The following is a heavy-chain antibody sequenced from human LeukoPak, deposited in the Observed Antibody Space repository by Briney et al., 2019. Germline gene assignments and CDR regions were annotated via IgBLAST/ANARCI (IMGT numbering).Heavy chain of an antibody. CDR1: GYTFSSYA. D-gene: IGHD4-11*01. V-gene: IGHV3-23*01. J-gene: IGHJ4*02. CDR3: AKDAANDYSNPYYFDY. Sequence: GESLKISCKGSGYTFSSYAMSWVRQAPGKGLEWVSAISGSGGSTYYADSAKGRFTISRDNSKNTLYLQMNSLRAEDTAVYYCAKDAANDYSNPYYFDYWGQGTLVTVSS. CDR2: ISGSGGST.